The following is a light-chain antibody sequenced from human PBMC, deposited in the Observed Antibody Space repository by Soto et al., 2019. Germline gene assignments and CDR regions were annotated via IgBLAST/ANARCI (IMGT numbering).Light chain of an antibody. Sequence: QSVLTQPPSXXXXXXXXXTISCTGSSSNIGAGYDVHWYQQLPGTAPKLLIYGNSNRPSGVPDRFSGSKSGTSASLAITGLQAEDEADYYCQSYDSSLSGSVFGGGTKVTVL. CDR2: GNS. V-gene: IGLV1-40*01. CDR3: QSYDSSLSGSV. J-gene: IGLJ3*02. CDR1: SSNIGAGYD.